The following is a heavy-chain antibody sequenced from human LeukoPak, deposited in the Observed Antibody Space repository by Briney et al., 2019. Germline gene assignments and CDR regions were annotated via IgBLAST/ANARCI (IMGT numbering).Heavy chain of an antibody. J-gene: IGHJ4*02. CDR2: IKKDGSET. Sequence: PGGSLILSCAASGFTFSSSWMSWVRQAPGKGLEWVANIKKDGSETNYVDSVKGRFTICRDNAKNSLYLQMNSLRAEDTAVYYCARPRVPDSWGQGTLVTVSS. CDR1: GFTFSSSW. CDR3: ARPRVPDS. V-gene: IGHV3-7*01.